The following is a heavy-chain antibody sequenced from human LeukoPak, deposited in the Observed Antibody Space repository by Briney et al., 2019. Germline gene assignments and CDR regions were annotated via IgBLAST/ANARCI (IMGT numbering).Heavy chain of an antibody. D-gene: IGHD6-19*01. CDR1: GFTFSSYS. Sequence: PGGSLRLSCAASGFTFSSYSMNWVRQAPGRGLEWLSYISGSSSTIYYADSVRGRFTISRDNAKNSLYLQMNSLRAEDTAVYYCARESSGWYGDYWGQGTLDTVSS. V-gene: IGHV3-48*04. J-gene: IGHJ4*02. CDR2: ISGSSSTI. CDR3: ARESSGWYGDY.